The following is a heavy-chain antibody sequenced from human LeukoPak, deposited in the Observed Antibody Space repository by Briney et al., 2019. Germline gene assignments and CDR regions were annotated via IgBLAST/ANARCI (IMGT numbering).Heavy chain of an antibody. V-gene: IGHV4-59*01. CDR1: GGSISSYY. J-gene: IGHJ5*02. D-gene: IGHD6-13*01. Sequence: KPSENLSPNCTVSGGSISSYYWSWIRQPPGEGLEWIGDIYYSGGTNYNPSLKSRVTISVDTSKNQFSLKLSSVTAADTAVYYCARDRYSSSWYGRGFRGFDPWGQGTLVTVSS. CDR3: ARDRYSSSWYGRGFRGFDP. CDR2: IYYSGGT.